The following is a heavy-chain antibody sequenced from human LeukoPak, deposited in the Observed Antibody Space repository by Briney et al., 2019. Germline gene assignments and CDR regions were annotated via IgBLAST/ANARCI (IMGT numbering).Heavy chain of an antibody. D-gene: IGHD6-25*01. J-gene: IGHJ4*02. V-gene: IGHV3-53*01. CDR1: GFTVSSNY. CDR2: IYSGGST. CDR3: AREDPAGGPSSNY. Sequence: PGGSLRLSCAASGFTVSSNYISWVRQAPGKGLEWVSVIYSGGSTYYADSVKGRFTISRDNSKNTLHLQMNSLRAEDTAVYYCAREDPAGGPSSNYWGQGTLVTVSS.